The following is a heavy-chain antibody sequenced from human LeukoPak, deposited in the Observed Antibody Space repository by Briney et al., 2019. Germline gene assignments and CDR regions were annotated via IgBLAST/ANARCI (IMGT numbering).Heavy chain of an antibody. V-gene: IGHV4-39*01. D-gene: IGHD3-10*01. CDR1: AGSISSSSYY. CDR2: IYYSGST. CDR3: ARREGSGSLDAFDI. J-gene: IGHJ3*02. Sequence: SETLSLTCTVSAGSISSSSYYWGWIRQPPGKGLEWIGSIYYSGSTYYNPSLKSRVTISVDTSKNKFSLKLSSVTAPETVYYYCARREGSGSLDAFDIWGQGTMVTVSS.